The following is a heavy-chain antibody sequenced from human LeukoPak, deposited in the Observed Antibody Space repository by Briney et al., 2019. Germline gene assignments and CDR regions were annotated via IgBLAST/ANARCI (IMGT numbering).Heavy chain of an antibody. CDR1: GFTFSSYA. V-gene: IGHV3-23*01. D-gene: IGHD3-22*01. Sequence: GGSLRLSCAASGFTFSSYAMSWVRQAPGKGLEWVSAISGSGGSTYYADSVKGRFTISRDNSKNTLYLQMNSLRAEDTAVYYCAKGGPIQYYYDSSGLVEYWGQGTLVTVSS. J-gene: IGHJ4*02. CDR2: ISGSGGST. CDR3: AKGGPIQYYYDSSGLVEY.